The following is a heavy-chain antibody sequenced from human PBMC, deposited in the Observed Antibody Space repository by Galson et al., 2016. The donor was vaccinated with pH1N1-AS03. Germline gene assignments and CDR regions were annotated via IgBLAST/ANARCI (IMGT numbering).Heavy chain of an antibody. V-gene: IGHV3-64*01. Sequence: SLRLSCAASGFTFSSYAMYWVRQAPGKGLEYVSANSGNGVSTYYANSVKGRFTISRDNSKNTLYLQMGSLRAEDMAVYYCARGPVSYSNYWFPPPDYWGQGTLVTVSS. CDR2: NSGNGVST. J-gene: IGHJ4*02. D-gene: IGHD6-13*01. CDR1: GFTFSSYA. CDR3: ARGPVSYSNYWFPPPDY.